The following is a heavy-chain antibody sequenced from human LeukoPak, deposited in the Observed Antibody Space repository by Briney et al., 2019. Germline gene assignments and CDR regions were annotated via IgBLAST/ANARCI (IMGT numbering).Heavy chain of an antibody. D-gene: IGHD2-15*01. Sequence: GGSLRLSCAASGFTFSSYEMNWVRQAPGKGLEGVSGITASGDRTYYADSVKGRFTVSRDNSKNTVFLQMNSLRVDDTAVYFCARRDIVVVVSASDYWGQGTLVTVSS. CDR3: ARRDIVVVVSASDY. V-gene: IGHV3-23*01. CDR1: GFTFSSYE. CDR2: ITASGDRT. J-gene: IGHJ4*02.